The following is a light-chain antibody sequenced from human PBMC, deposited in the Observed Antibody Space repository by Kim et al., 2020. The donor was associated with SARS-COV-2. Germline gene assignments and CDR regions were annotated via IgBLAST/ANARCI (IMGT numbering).Light chain of an antibody. V-gene: IGLV2-8*01. CDR2: EVD. J-gene: IGLJ3*02. CDR1: TSDVGGYNY. Sequence: QSALTQPPSVSGSPGQSVTISCTRTTSDVGGYNYVSWYQQHPGKAPKLMIYEVDKRPSGVPDRFSGSKSGNTASLTVSGLQADDEADYYCNSYAGRENLVFGGGTQLTVL. CDR3: NSYAGRENLV.